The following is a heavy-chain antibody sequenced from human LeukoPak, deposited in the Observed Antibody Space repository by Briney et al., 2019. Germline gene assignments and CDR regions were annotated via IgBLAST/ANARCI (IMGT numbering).Heavy chain of an antibody. J-gene: IGHJ5*02. CDR3: AVRYSGSYKWFDP. CDR1: GGSITSVHW. V-gene: IGHV4-4*02. Sequence: SETLSLTCVVSGGSITSVHWWSWVRQTPERRLEWIGEIYHNGRTTYNPALESRVIISVDKSKNQFSLALSSVTAADTAVYYCAVRYSGSYKWFDPWGRGTLVTVSS. D-gene: IGHD1-26*01. CDR2: IYHNGRT.